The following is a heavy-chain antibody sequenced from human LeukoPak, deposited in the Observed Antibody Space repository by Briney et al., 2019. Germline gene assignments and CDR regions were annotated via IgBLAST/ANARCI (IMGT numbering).Heavy chain of an antibody. CDR2: INHSGST. Sequence: SETLSLTCAVYGGSFSGYYWSWIRQPPGKGLEWIREINHSGSTNYNPSLKSRVTISVDTSKNQFSLKLSSVTAADTAVYYCARGRSSSGPTYYFDYWGQGTLVTVSS. CDR3: ARGRSSSGPTYYFDY. CDR1: GGSFSGYY. J-gene: IGHJ4*02. D-gene: IGHD3-22*01. V-gene: IGHV4-34*01.